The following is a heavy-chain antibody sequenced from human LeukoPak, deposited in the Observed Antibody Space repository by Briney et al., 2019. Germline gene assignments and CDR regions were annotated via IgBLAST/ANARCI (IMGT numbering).Heavy chain of an antibody. D-gene: IGHD2-21*02. V-gene: IGHV3-23*01. CDR1: GFTFYTYA. CDR3: AKDPSDFLVDC. Sequence: GGSLRLSCAASGFTFYTYAMNWVRQAPGKGLQWVAAISGSGGTTYYAYSVKGRFTISRDNSKNTVYLHLSSLRAEDTAVYYCAKDPSDFLVDCWGQGNLVTVSS. CDR2: ISGSGGTT. J-gene: IGHJ4*02.